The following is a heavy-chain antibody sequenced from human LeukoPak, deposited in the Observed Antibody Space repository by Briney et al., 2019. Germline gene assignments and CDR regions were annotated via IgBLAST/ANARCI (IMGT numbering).Heavy chain of an antibody. CDR2: INPNSGDT. Sequence: GASVKVSCKASGYTFTGYYMHLVRQVPGPRLEWMGWINPNSGDTNSAQKFQGRVTMTRDTSISTAYMELGRLRSDDTAVYYCATIQRLERASDYWGQGTLVTVSS. D-gene: IGHD1-1*01. V-gene: IGHV1-2*02. CDR3: ATIQRLERASDY. CDR1: GYTFTGYY. J-gene: IGHJ4*02.